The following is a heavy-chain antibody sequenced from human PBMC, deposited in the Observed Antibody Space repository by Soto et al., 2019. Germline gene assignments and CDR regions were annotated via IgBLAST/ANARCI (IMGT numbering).Heavy chain of an antibody. J-gene: IGHJ4*02. Sequence: GGSLRLSCAASGFTFSSYSMSWVRQAPGKGLEWVSGFRTSGDGGTTYYADSVKGRFTISRDNSKNMLFLQMNSLRAEDTAIYYCAKKVNSGPGSQYFDYWGQGTMVTVSS. CDR3: AKKVNSGPGSQYFDY. V-gene: IGHV3-23*01. CDR2: FRTSGDGGTT. D-gene: IGHD3-10*01. CDR1: GFTFSSYS.